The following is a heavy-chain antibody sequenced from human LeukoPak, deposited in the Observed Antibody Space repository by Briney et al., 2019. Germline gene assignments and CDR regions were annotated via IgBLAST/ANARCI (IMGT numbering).Heavy chain of an antibody. CDR1: GGSISSSSHY. J-gene: IGHJ5*02. CDR2: IYYSGTT. Sequence: SETLSLTCTVSGGSISSSSHYWGWIRQPPGKGLEWIGSIYYSGTTAYNPSLKSRVTISVDTSKNQFSLKLSSVTAVDTAVYYCVSWQSGSMFHPPWGQGTLVTVSS. V-gene: IGHV4-39*01. CDR3: VSWQSGSMFHPP. D-gene: IGHD3-10*02.